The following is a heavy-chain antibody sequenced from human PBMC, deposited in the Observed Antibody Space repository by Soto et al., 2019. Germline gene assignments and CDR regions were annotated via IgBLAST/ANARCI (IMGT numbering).Heavy chain of an antibody. CDR3: ARHPGYYDILTGYTTYYFDY. CDR2: IYYRGNT. D-gene: IGHD3-9*01. V-gene: IGHV4-59*08. CDR1: GGSIGTYY. Sequence: QVQLQESGPGLVKPSETLSLTCTVSGGSIGTYYWSWIRQPPGKGLEWIGYIYYRGNTDYNPSLQSRVTISLDTPKNQSSLKLSSVTAADTAVYYCARHPGYYDILTGYTTYYFDYWGQGILVTVSS. J-gene: IGHJ4*02.